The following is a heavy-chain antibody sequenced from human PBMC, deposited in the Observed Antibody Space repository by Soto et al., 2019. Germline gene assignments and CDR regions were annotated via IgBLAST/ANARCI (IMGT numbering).Heavy chain of an antibody. CDR1: GFTFSSYS. J-gene: IGHJ4*02. V-gene: IGHV3-21*01. CDR2: ISSSSSYI. Sequence: GGSLRLSCAASGFTFSSYSMNWVRQAPGKGLEWVSPISSSSSYIYYADSVKGRFTISRDNAKNLLYLQMNSLRAEDTAVYYCAREKSSEPGGYYFDYWGQGTLVTVSS. CDR3: AREKSSEPGGYYFDY. D-gene: IGHD3-10*01.